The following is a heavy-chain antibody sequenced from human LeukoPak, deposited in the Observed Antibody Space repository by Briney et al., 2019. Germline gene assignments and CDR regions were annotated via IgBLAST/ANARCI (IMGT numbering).Heavy chain of an antibody. CDR1: GYSFSNYW. D-gene: IGHD4-23*01. CDR2: IHPGDSDT. CDR3: ARYDYGGNSGFNY. V-gene: IGHV5-51*01. J-gene: IGHJ4*02. Sequence: GESLKISCKGSGYSFSNYWIAWVRQMTGKGLEWMGIIHPGDSDTRYSPSFQGQVTISGDKSISTAYLQWSSLQASDTAMYYCARYDYGGNSGFNYWGQGTQVTVSS.